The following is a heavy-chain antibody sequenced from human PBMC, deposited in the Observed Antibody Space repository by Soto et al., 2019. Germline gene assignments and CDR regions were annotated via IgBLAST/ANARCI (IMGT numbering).Heavy chain of an antibody. V-gene: IGHV3-30-3*01. J-gene: IGHJ4*02. CDR2: ISYDGSNK. Sequence: QVQLVESGGGVVQPGRSLRLSCAASGFTFSSYAMHWVRQAPGKGLEWVAVISYDGSNKYYADSVKGRFTISRDNSTNPLYLQMNSLRAEDTAVYYCARVRNYDYWGQGTLVTVSS. D-gene: IGHD4-4*01. CDR1: GFTFSSYA. CDR3: ARVRNYDY.